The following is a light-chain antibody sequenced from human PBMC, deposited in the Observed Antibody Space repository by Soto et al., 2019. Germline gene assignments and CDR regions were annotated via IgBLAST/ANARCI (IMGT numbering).Light chain of an antibody. CDR2: EGS. Sequence: QSALTQPASVSGSPGQSITISCTGTSSDVGGYNYVSWYQQHPGKAPKLMIYEGSKRPSGVSNRFSGSKSGNTASLTISGLQAEDEADYYCCSYAGSSTHVVFGGGTQLTVL. CDR3: CSYAGSSTHVV. CDR1: SSDVGGYNY. V-gene: IGLV2-23*01. J-gene: IGLJ2*01.